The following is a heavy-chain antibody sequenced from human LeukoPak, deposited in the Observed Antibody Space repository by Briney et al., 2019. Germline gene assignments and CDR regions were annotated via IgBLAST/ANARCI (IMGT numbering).Heavy chain of an antibody. Sequence: GGSLRLSCAASGFTFSSYWMHWVRHAPWKGLVCVSLINSDGSSTSYADSVKGRFTNSRDNATNTLYLQINSLRAEDTAVYYCARGGEECVWGSPIDYWGQGTLVTVSS. CDR3: ARGGEECVWGSPIDY. V-gene: IGHV3-74*01. D-gene: IGHD3-16*01. CDR1: GFTFSSYW. J-gene: IGHJ4*02. CDR2: INSDGSST.